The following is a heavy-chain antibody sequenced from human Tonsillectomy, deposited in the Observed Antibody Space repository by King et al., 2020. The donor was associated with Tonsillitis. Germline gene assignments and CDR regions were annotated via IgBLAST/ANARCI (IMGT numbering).Heavy chain of an antibody. V-gene: IGHV4-59*02. CDR1: GGSVSSYF. CDR2: IYYNGSS. J-gene: IGHJ5*01. Sequence: QLQESGPGLVKPSETLSLTCIVSGGSVSSYFWSWIRQPPGKGLEWIGYIYYNGSSNYNPSLRSRVTVSVDTSKNQFSLRLNSVTAADTAVYFCARGPPLGYCSITSCSYIDSWGQGTLVTVSS. CDR3: ARGPPLGYCSITSCSYIDS. D-gene: IGHD2-2*01.